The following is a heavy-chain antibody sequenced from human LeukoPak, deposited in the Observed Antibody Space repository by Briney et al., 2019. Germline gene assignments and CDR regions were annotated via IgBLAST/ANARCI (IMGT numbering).Heavy chain of an antibody. J-gene: IGHJ6*04. V-gene: IGHV4-38-2*02. Sequence: PSETLSLTCAVSGYSISSGYYWGWIRQPPGKGLEWIGSIYHSGSTYYNPSLKSRVTISVDTSKNQFSLKLSSVTAADTVVYYCARDLPGYCSSTSCYLYYGMDVWGKGTTVTVSS. CDR3: ARDLPGYCSSTSCYLYYGMDV. D-gene: IGHD2-2*01. CDR1: GYSISSGYY. CDR2: IYHSGST.